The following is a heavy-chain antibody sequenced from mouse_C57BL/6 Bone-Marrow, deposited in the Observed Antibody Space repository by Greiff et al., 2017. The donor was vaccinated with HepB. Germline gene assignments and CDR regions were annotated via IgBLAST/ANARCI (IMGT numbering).Heavy chain of an antibody. CDR3: ARCHSMDY. Sequence: QVQLQQPGAELVKPGASVKLSCKASGYTFTSYWMQWVKQRPGQGLEWIGEIDPSDSYTNYNQKFKGKATLTVDTSSSTAYMQLSSLTSEDSAVYYCARCHSMDYWGQGTSVTVSS. D-gene: IGHD6-1*01. V-gene: IGHV1-50*01. CDR2: IDPSDSYT. CDR1: GYTFTSYW. J-gene: IGHJ4*01.